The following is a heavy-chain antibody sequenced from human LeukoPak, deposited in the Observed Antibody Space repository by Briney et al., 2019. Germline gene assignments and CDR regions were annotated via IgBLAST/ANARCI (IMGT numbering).Heavy chain of an antibody. D-gene: IGHD3-10*01. CDR1: GYTFTGYY. CDR2: NNPNSGNT. CDR3: ARGRFTMVRGAHYYFDY. Sequence: ASVKVSCKASGYTFTGYYMHWVRQAPGQGLEWMGWNNPNSGNTGYAQKFQGGVTMTRNTSISTAYMELSSLRSEDTAVYYCARGRFTMVRGAHYYFDYWGQGTLVTVSS. V-gene: IGHV1-8*02. J-gene: IGHJ4*02.